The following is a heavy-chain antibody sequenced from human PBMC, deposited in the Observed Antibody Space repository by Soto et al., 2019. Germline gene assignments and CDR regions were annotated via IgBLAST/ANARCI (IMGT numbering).Heavy chain of an antibody. CDR2: ISPFGGAT. D-gene: IGHD3-16*01. J-gene: IGHJ6*02. V-gene: IGHV1-46*01. Sequence: GASVKVSCKASGDSVSSDYLHWVRQAPGQGFEWLGLISPFGGATAYAQRFKGRVTVTMDKSSTTFYLELSSLRSDDTAVYYCAKGRGGKTVANFGMDVWGQGVTVTVSS. CDR1: GDSVSSDY. CDR3: AKGRGGKTVANFGMDV.